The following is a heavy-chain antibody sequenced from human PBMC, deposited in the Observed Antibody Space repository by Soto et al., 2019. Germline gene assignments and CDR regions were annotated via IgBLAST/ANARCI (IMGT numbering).Heavy chain of an antibody. CDR2: IYTSGST. J-gene: IGHJ5*02. D-gene: IGHD1-7*01. Sequence: QVQLQESGPGLVKPSETLSLTCTVSGGSISSYYWSWIRQPAGKGLEWIGRIYTSGSTNYNPSLKSRVTMSVDTSKNQFSLKLSSVTAADTAVYYCARVLVTGTTRWFDPWGQGTLVTVSS. CDR1: GGSISSYY. V-gene: IGHV4-4*07. CDR3: ARVLVTGTTRWFDP.